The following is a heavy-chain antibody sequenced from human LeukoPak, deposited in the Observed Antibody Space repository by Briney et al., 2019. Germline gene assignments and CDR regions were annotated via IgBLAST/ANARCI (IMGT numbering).Heavy chain of an antibody. CDR2: IYSGGST. V-gene: IGHV3-66*01. Sequence: GGSLRLSCAASGFTVSSNYMSRVRQAPGKGLEWVSVIYSGGSTYYADSVKGRFTISRDNSKNTLYLQMNSLRAEDTAVYYCAREGVVTGYFDYWGQGTLVTVSS. CDR3: AREGVVTGYFDY. D-gene: IGHD3-3*01. J-gene: IGHJ4*02. CDR1: GFTVSSNY.